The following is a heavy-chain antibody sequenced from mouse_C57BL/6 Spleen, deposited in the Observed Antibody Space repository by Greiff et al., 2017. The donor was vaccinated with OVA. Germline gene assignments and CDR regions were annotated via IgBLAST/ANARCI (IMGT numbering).Heavy chain of an antibody. Sequence: VQLQQPGAELVMPGASVKLSCKASGYTFTSYWMHWVKQRPGQGLEWIGELDPSDSYTNYNQKFKGKSTLTVDKSSSTAYMQLSSLTSEDSAVYYCARRNYYGSERYFDVWGTGTTVTVSS. J-gene: IGHJ1*03. D-gene: IGHD1-1*01. CDR2: LDPSDSYT. CDR1: GYTFTSYW. V-gene: IGHV1-69*01. CDR3: ARRNYYGSERYFDV.